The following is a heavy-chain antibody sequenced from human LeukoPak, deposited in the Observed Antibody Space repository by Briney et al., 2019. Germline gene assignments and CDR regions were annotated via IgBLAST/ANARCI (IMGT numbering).Heavy chain of an antibody. J-gene: IGHJ4*02. V-gene: IGHV4-59*01. D-gene: IGHD1-26*01. CDR2: IYYSGST. CDR1: GGSISSYY. CDR3: ARNRVVGAPNFDY. Sequence: SETLSLTFTVSGGSISSYYWTWIRPPPGKGLEWLGYIYYSGSTNYNPSLKSRVTISLDTSKNQFSLRLTSVTAADTAVYYCARNRVVGAPNFDYSGQGTLVTVFS.